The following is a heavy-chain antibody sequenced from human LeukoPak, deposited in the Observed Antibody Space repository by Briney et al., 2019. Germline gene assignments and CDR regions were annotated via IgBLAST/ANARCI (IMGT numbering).Heavy chain of an antibody. D-gene: IGHD2/OR15-2a*01. J-gene: IGHJ5*02. CDR3: ARLLRRDNWFDP. CDR1: GDSISSYY. CDR2: LYYSGTS. Sequence: SETLSLTCTVSGDSISSYYWSWIRQPPGKGLEWLGYLYYSGTSNYNPSLKSRLTMSVDTSKNQFSLRLRSVTAADTALYYCARLLRRDNWFDPWGQGTLVTVSS. V-gene: IGHV4-59*08.